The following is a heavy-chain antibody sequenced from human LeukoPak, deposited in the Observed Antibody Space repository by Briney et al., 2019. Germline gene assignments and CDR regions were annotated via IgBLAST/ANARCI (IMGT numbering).Heavy chain of an antibody. CDR3: AKDYYGSGGYPGYYYGMDV. V-gene: IGHV3-30*02. CDR2: IRYDGSIK. D-gene: IGHD3-10*01. J-gene: IGHJ6*02. Sequence: GGSLRLSCAASAFTFSSYGMHWVRQAPGKGLEWVAFIRYDGSIKYYADSVKGRFTISRDNSQNTLYLQMNSLRAEDTALYYCAKDYYGSGGYPGYYYGMDVWGQGTTVTVSS. CDR1: AFTFSSYG.